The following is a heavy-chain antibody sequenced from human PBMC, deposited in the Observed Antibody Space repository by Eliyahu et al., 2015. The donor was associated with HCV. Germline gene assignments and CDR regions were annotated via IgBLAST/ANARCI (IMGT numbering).Heavy chain of an antibody. J-gene: IGHJ5*02. CDR1: GFTFXXYX. D-gene: IGHD5-18*01. V-gene: IGHV3-21*01. CDR2: ISSSSSYI. CDR3: ARERGGARIQLWLSKTRGWFDP. Sequence: EVQLVESGGGLVKPGGSLRLSCXASGFTFXXYXXNWVRQAPGEGPGWVSSISSSSSYIYYADSVKGRFTISRDNAKNSLYLQMNSLRAEDTAVYYCARERGGARIQLWLSKTRGWFDPWGQGTLVTVSS.